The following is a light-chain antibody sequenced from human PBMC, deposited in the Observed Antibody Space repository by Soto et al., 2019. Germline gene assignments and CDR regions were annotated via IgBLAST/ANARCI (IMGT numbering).Light chain of an antibody. V-gene: IGKV1-5*01. Sequence: IQMTQSPASLSGAVGDRCTMSCRASQSISRWMAWYQQKPGKAPKLLIFDVSSLESGVPSRFSGSGSGTEITLTISSLQPDDSATYSCQQYHSYSQKFGQGTKVDIK. J-gene: IGKJ1*01. CDR1: QSISRW. CDR2: DVS. CDR3: QQYHSYSQK.